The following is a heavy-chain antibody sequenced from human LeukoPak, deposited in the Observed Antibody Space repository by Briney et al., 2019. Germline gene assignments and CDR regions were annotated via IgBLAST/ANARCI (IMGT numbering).Heavy chain of an antibody. CDR2: ISGSGGST. D-gene: IGHD6-19*01. CDR3: AKDLDSSGWYNSGY. V-gene: IGHV3-23*01. CDR1: GFTFSSYA. J-gene: IGHJ4*02. Sequence: GGSLRLSCAASGFTFSSYAMSWVRQAPGKGLEWVSAISGSGGSTYYADSVKGRFTISRDNSKNTLYLQMNSLRAEDTAVYYCAKDLDSSGWYNSGYWGQGTLVTVSS.